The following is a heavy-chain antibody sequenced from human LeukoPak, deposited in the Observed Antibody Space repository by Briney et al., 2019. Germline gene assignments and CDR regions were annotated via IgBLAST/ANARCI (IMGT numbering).Heavy chain of an antibody. V-gene: IGHV3-48*03. D-gene: IGHD6-6*01. CDR1: GFTFSSYE. CDR3: AGSEYRSSYRGY. J-gene: IGHJ4*02. Sequence: GGSLRLSCAASGFTFSSYEMNWVRQAPGKGLEWVSYISSSGSTIYYADSVKGRFTISRDNAKNSLYLQMNSLRAEDTAVYYCAGSEYRSSYRGYWGQGTLVTVSS. CDR2: ISSSGSTI.